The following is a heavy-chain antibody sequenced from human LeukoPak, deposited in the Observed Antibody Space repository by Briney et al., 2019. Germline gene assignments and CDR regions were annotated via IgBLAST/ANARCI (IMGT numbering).Heavy chain of an antibody. V-gene: IGHV3-30*18. CDR3: AKRYSSGWYYFDH. CDR1: GFTFSNYG. D-gene: IGHD6-19*01. J-gene: IGHJ4*02. CDR2: ISYDGSKK. Sequence: GGSLRLSCVASGFTFSNYGMHWVRQAPGKGLEWVAFISYDGSKKYYADSAKGRFTISRDNSKNTLYLQMDSLRAEDTAVYYCAKRYSSGWYYFDHWGQGTLVTVSA.